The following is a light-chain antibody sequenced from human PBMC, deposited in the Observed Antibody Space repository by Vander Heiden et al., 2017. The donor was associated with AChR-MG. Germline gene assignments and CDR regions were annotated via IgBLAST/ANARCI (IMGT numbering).Light chain of an antibody. V-gene: IGKV1-39*01. CDR1: QSISSY. CDR2: AAS. J-gene: IGKJ4*01. CDR3: QQSYSTPPLT. Sequence: DIPMTQSPSPLSAAVRDRVTITCRASQSISSYLNWYQQKPGKAPKLLIYAASSLQSGVPSRFSGSGSGTDFTLTISSLQPEDFATYYCQQSYSTPPLTFGGGTKVEIK.